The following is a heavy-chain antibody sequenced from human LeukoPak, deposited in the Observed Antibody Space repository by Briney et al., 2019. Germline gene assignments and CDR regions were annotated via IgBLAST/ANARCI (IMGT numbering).Heavy chain of an antibody. CDR1: GGSISSYY. CDR3: ARTADASGYYYWYFDL. Sequence: SETLSLTCTVSGGSISSYYWSWIRQPPGKGLEWIGYIYYSGSTNYNPSLKSRVTISVDTSKNQFSLKLSSVTAADTAVYYCARTADASGYYYWYFDLWGRGTLVTVSS. D-gene: IGHD3-3*01. J-gene: IGHJ2*01. CDR2: IYYSGST. V-gene: IGHV4-59*08.